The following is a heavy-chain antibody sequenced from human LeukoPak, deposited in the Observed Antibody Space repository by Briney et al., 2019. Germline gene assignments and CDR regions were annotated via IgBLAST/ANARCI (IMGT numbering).Heavy chain of an antibody. V-gene: IGHV1-69*06. CDR2: IIPLFDTS. Sequence: ASVKVSCKASGGNFNNYAINWVRQAPGQGLEWMGGIIPLFDTSHYAQKFQGRVTFIADKSTSTAYMELTSLRSEDTAVYYCATSPGRGRLSGSNADFFYYYMDVWGKGTTVTVSS. J-gene: IGHJ6*03. CDR3: ATSPGRGRLSGSNADFFYYYMDV. D-gene: IGHD3-10*01. CDR1: GGNFNNYA.